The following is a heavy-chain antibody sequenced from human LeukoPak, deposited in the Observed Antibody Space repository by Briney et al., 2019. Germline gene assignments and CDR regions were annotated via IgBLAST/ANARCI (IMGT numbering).Heavy chain of an antibody. Sequence: GGSLRLSCAASGFTFSSYAMTWVRRAPGKGLEWVSVISFNGGSTYYGDSVKGRFTISRDSSKNTLYLHMNRLRAEDTAVYYCAKVSRGKYDILTGYYRAPADYWGQGTLVTVSS. V-gene: IGHV3-23*01. J-gene: IGHJ4*02. CDR1: GFTFSSYA. CDR2: ISFNGGST. CDR3: AKVSRGKYDILTGYYRAPADY. D-gene: IGHD3-9*01.